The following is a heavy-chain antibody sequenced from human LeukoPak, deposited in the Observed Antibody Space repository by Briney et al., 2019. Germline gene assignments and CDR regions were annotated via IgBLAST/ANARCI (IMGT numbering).Heavy chain of an antibody. CDR3: ASLKMVQGVISYYDYYMDV. Sequence: SETLSLTCTVSGGSISSYYWSWILQPPGKGLEWIGYIYYSGSTNYNPSLKSRVTISVDTSKNQFSLKLSSVTAADTAVYYCASLKMVQGVISYYDYYMDVWGKGTTVTGSS. CDR2: IYYSGST. D-gene: IGHD3-10*01. CDR1: GGSISSYY. J-gene: IGHJ6*03. V-gene: IGHV4-59*01.